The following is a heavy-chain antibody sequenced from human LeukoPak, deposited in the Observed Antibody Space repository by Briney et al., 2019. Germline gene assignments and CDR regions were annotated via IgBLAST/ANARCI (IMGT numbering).Heavy chain of an antibody. CDR3: AKDHSTIYYYDSSGYPFDY. J-gene: IGHJ4*02. D-gene: IGHD3-22*01. CDR2: ISYDGSNK. CDR1: GFTFSSYG. Sequence: PGGSRRLSCAASGFTFSSYGMHWVRQAPGKGLEWVAVISYDGSNKYYADSVKGRFTISRDNSKNTLYLQMNSLRAEDTAVYYCAKDHSTIYYYDSSGYPFDYWGQGTLVTVSS. V-gene: IGHV3-30*18.